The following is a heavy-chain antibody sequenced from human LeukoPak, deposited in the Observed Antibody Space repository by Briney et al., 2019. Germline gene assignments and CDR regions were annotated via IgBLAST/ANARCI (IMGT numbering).Heavy chain of an antibody. CDR1: GFTFSSYP. D-gene: IGHD5-12*01. CDR2: ISYDGGDK. J-gene: IGHJ3*02. V-gene: IGHV3-30*04. Sequence: GGSLRLSCAASGFTFSSYPMYWVRQAPGKGLNWVAVISYDGGDKYYPGSVKGRFTISRDTSKNTLYLQMSGLRAEDTAVYYCARGSWLAGINDAFHIWGQGTMVTVSS. CDR3: ARGSWLAGINDAFHI.